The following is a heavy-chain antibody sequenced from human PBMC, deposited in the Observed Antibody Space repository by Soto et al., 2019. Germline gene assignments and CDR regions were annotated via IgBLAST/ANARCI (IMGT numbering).Heavy chain of an antibody. D-gene: IGHD3-22*01. V-gene: IGHV1-18*01. J-gene: IGHJ6*02. CDR2: ISAYNGNT. CDR3: AKDPSPYVGYYDSSGYYYYYYYGMDV. Sequence: GASVKVSCKASGYTFTNYGISWVRQAPGQGLEWMGWISAYNGNTNYAQKLQGRVTMTTDTSTSTAYMEMRSLRSEDTAVYYCAKDPSPYVGYYDSSGYYYYYYYGMDVWGQGTTVTVSS. CDR1: GYTFTNYG.